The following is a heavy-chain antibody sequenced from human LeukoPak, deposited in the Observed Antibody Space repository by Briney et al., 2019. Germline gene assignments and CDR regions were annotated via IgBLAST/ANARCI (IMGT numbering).Heavy chain of an antibody. CDR3: ATESGASVMGGLDI. J-gene: IGHJ5*02. D-gene: IGHD2-8*01. V-gene: IGHV1-24*01. Sequence: ASVKVSCKVSGDSLNELSIHWVRQAPGKGLEWMGGFEPEEGETLHAEKFEGRVNMPEDTSTGTAYLELSSLRSEDMGVYYCATESGASVMGGLDIWGQGILVTVSS. CDR2: FEPEEGET. CDR1: GDSLNELS.